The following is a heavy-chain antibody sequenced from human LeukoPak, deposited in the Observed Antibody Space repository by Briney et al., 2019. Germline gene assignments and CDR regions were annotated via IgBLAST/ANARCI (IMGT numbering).Heavy chain of an antibody. CDR3: ARRAGAYSHPYDY. CDR2: IGTDGDT. J-gene: IGHJ4*02. CDR1: GFTFSSYD. Sequence: GGSLRLSCAASGFTFSSYDRHWVRQPTGKGLEWVSAIGTDGDTYYSGSVKGRFTISRDNSKNTLYLQMNSLRAEDTAVYYCARRAGAYSHPYDYWGQGTLVTVSS. D-gene: IGHD4/OR15-4a*01. V-gene: IGHV3-13*01.